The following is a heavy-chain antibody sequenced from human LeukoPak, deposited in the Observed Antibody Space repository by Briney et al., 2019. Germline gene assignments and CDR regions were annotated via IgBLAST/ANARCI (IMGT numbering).Heavy chain of an antibody. CDR3: ARGAPIMITFGGPFDY. CDR2: INHSGST. CDR1: GGSFSGYY. J-gene: IGHJ4*02. V-gene: IGHV4-34*01. Sequence: SETLSLTCAVYGGSFSGYYWSWIRQPPGKGLEWIGEINHSGSTNYNPSLKSRVTISVDTSKNQFSLKLSSVTAADTAVYYCARGAPIMITFGGPFDYWGQGTLVTVSS. D-gene: IGHD3-16*01.